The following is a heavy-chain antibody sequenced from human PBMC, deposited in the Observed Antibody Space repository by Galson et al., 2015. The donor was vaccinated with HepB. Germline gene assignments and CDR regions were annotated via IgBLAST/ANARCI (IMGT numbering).Heavy chain of an antibody. CDR2: IIPIFGTA. Sequence: SVKVSCKASGGTFSSYAISWVRQAPGQGLEWMGGIIPIFGTANYAQKFQGRVTITADESTSTAYMELSSLRSEDTAVYYCARDFYDILTHWFDPWGQGTLVTVSS. J-gene: IGHJ5*02. V-gene: IGHV1-69*13. D-gene: IGHD3-9*01. CDR1: GGTFSSYA. CDR3: ARDFYDILTHWFDP.